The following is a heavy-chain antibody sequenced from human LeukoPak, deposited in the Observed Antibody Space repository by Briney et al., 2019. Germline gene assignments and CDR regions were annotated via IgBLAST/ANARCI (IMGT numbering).Heavy chain of an antibody. Sequence: ASVKVSCKASGYTFTSYDINWVRQATGQGLEWMGWMNPNSGNTGYAQKFQGRVTMTRNTSISTAYMELSSLRSEDTAVYYRARDYYYDSSGYYFAVGWFDPWGQGTLVTVSS. CDR3: ARDYYYDSSGYYFAVGWFDP. V-gene: IGHV1-8*01. CDR2: MNPNSGNT. CDR1: GYTFTSYD. J-gene: IGHJ5*02. D-gene: IGHD3-22*01.